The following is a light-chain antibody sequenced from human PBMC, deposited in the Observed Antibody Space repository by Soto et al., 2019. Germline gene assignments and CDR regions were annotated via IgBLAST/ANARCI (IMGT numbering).Light chain of an antibody. CDR2: KAS. Sequence: DIQMTQSPSTLSASVGDRVTITCRASQSISSWLAWYQQKPGTAPKLLIYKASSVESGVPSRFSGNRSGTEFTLTNSSLQPDDFASYYGQQYNSYSSFGPWTKVDIK. CDR3: QQYNSYSS. J-gene: IGKJ3*01. V-gene: IGKV1-5*03. CDR1: QSISSW.